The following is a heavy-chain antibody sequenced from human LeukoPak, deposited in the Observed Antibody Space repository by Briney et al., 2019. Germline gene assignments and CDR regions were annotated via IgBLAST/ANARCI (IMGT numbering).Heavy chain of an antibody. CDR2: IYYSGST. V-gene: IGHV4-39*07. D-gene: IGHD2-2*01. Sequence: SETLSLTCTVSGGSISSSSYYWGWIRQPPGKGLEWIGSIYYSGSTYYNPSLKSRVTISVDTSKNQFSLKLSSVTAADTAVYYCARSDCSSTSCYVPPYAFDIWGQGTMVTVSS. CDR3: ARSDCSSTSCYVPPYAFDI. CDR1: GGSISSSSYY. J-gene: IGHJ3*02.